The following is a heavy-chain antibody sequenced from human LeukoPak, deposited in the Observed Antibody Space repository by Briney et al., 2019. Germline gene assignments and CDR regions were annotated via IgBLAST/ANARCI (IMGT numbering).Heavy chain of an antibody. CDR1: GFIFSNYG. Sequence: PGGSLRLSCAASGFIFSNYGMHWVRQAPGKGLEWVAFIRFDGSNKFYADSVKGRFTISRDNSKNTLYLQMNSLRAEDTAVYYCAKQPGARWYWFDPWGQGTLVTVSS. D-gene: IGHD1-14*01. J-gene: IGHJ5*02. CDR2: IRFDGSNK. CDR3: AKQPGARWYWFDP. V-gene: IGHV3-30*02.